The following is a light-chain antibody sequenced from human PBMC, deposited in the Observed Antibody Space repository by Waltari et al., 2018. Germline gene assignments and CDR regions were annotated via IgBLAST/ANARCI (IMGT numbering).Light chain of an antibody. CDR3: SSYAGSSNLI. Sequence: QSALTQPPPAPGSPGQSVTISCTGPSSDIGSSTYVSWYQQHPPKAPKLMIYEVNKRPSGVPDRFSGSKSGNTASLTVSGLQADDEADYYCSSYAGSSNLIFGGGTKLTVL. V-gene: IGLV2-8*01. J-gene: IGLJ2*01. CDR1: SSDIGSSTY. CDR2: EVN.